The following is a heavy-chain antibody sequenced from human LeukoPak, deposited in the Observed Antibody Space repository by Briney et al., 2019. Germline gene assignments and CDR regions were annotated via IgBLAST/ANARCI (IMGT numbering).Heavy chain of an antibody. CDR1: GYTFTSYD. CDR3: ARGRTFSSSWYRSDYYYYMDV. CDR2: MNPNSGNT. J-gene: IGHJ6*03. Sequence: ASVKVSCKXSGYTFTSYDINWVRQATGQGLEWMGWMNPNSGNTGYAQKFQGRVTITRNTSISTAYMELSSLRSEDTAVYYCARGRTFSSSWYRSDYYYYMDVWGKGTTVTVSS. D-gene: IGHD6-13*01. V-gene: IGHV1-8*03.